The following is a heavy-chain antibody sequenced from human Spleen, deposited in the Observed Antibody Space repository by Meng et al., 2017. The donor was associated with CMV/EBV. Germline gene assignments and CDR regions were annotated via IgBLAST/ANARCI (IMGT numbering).Heavy chain of an antibody. CDR3: AKDQVGAAAQRDYNYYFGMDV. V-gene: IGHV1-69*05. CDR2: IIPIFGTA. Sequence: SVKVSCKASGGTFSSYAISWVRQAPGQGLEWMGGIIPIFGTANYAQKFQGRVTITTDESTSTAYMELSSLRAEDTAVYYCAKDQVGAAAQRDYNYYFGMDVWGQGTTVTVSS. D-gene: IGHD6-13*01. J-gene: IGHJ6*02. CDR1: GGTFSSYA.